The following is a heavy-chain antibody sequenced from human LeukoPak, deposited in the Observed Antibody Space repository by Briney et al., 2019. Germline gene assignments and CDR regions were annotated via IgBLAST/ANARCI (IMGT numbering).Heavy chain of an antibody. Sequence: SVKVSCKASGGTFSSYAISWVRQAPGQGLEWMGGIIPIFGTANYAQKFQGRVTITADKSTSTAYMELSSLRSEDTAVYYCARGYSLGYYYYYMDVWGKGTTVTISS. J-gene: IGHJ6*03. V-gene: IGHV1-69*06. CDR3: ARGYSLGYYYYYMDV. CDR2: IIPIFGTA. CDR1: GGTFSSYA. D-gene: IGHD2-15*01.